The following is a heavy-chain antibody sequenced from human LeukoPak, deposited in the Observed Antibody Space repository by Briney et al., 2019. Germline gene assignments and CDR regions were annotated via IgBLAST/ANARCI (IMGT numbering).Heavy chain of an antibody. CDR3: ARDPYSSSWSYGMDV. CDR2: IKQDGSET. V-gene: IGHV3-7*05. J-gene: IGHJ6*02. D-gene: IGHD6-13*01. Sequence: PGGSLTLSWTASGFIFSNYWMSWVRQTPEKGLEWVGNIKQDGSETVYRDSVKGRLTISRDNAQSLLYLQMSSLRAEDTAVYYCARDPYSSSWSYGMDVWGQGTTVTVSS. CDR1: GFIFSNYW.